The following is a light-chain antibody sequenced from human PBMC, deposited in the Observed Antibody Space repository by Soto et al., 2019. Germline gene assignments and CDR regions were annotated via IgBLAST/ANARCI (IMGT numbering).Light chain of an antibody. CDR3: QTWGTGTVI. Sequence: QSLLTQSPSASASLGASVKLTCTLSSGHSSYAIAWHQLQPEKGPRYLMKLNNDGSHNKGDGIPDRFSGSSSGAERYLTISSLQSEDEADYYCQTWGTGTVIFGGGTKLTVL. J-gene: IGLJ2*01. CDR2: LNNDGSH. V-gene: IGLV4-69*01. CDR1: SGHSSYA.